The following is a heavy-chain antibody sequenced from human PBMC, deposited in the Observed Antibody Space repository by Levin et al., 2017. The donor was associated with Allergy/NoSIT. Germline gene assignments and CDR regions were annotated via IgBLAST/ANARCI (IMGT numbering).Heavy chain of an antibody. V-gene: IGHV3-23*01. CDR2: ISSSADNT. J-gene: IGHJ4*02. CDR1: GFTFSAYA. Sequence: GGSLRLSCAASGFTFSAYAMNWVRQAPGKGLEWVSSISSSADNTHYADSVKGRFTISRDNSKNTLYLQMNSLRAEDTAIYYCATLRNGFWSGCDYWGQGTLVTVSS. CDR3: ATLRNGFWSGCDY. D-gene: IGHD3-3*01.